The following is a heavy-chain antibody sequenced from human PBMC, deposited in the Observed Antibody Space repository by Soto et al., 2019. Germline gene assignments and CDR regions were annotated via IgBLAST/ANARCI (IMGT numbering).Heavy chain of an antibody. CDR3: TRLNYYFDY. V-gene: IGHV1-18*01. Sequence: QVQLVQSGAGVKKPGASVKVSCKASGYTFTSDGISWVRQVPRQGIERMGWINTYNGNTNYAQTLQGRVSMTADTSTSTAYMELTRLRSDDTAVCYCTRLNYYFDYWGQGTLVTVSS. J-gene: IGHJ4*02. CDR1: GYTFTSDG. CDR2: INTYNGNT.